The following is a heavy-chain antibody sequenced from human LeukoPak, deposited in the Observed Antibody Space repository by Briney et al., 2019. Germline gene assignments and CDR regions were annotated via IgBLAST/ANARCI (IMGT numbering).Heavy chain of an antibody. Sequence: PGGSLRLSCAASGFTFSTYNMNWGRQGPGEGLEWVSSISSSSSYIYYADSVKGRFTISRDNAKNSLYLQLNSLRAEDTAVHYCARENDGFDIWGQGTMVTVSS. V-gene: IGHV3-21*01. J-gene: IGHJ3*02. CDR2: ISSSSSYI. CDR3: ARENDGFDI. CDR1: GFTFSTYN.